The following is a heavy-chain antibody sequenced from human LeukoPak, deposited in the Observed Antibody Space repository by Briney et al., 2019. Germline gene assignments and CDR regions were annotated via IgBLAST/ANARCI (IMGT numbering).Heavy chain of an antibody. CDR1: GFSLSTSGAG. Sequence: SGPTLVKPTQTLTLTCTFSGFSLSTSGAGVGWIRQPPGKALEWLALIYWDDDKRYSPSLKSRLTITKDTSKNQVVLTMTNMDPVDTATYYCAHMDASGMDFDYWGQGTLVTVSS. CDR3: AHMDASGMDFDY. CDR2: IYWDDDK. J-gene: IGHJ4*02. D-gene: IGHD3-10*01. V-gene: IGHV2-5*02.